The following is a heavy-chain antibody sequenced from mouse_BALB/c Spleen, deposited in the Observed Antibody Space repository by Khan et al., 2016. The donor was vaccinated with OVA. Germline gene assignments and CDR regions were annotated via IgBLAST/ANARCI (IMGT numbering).Heavy chain of an antibody. CDR1: GFSLTDYG. CDR2: IWGGGST. CDR3: AKPLILNPYYVDY. Sequence: QVQLKESGPGLVAPSQSLSITCTVSGFSLTDYGVSWIRQPPGKGLEWLGVIWGGGSTYYNSALKSRLSISKDNSKGQVFLKMNRLQTDDTDMYYCAKPLILNPYYVDYWGQGTTLTVSS. J-gene: IGHJ2*01. V-gene: IGHV2-6-5*01.